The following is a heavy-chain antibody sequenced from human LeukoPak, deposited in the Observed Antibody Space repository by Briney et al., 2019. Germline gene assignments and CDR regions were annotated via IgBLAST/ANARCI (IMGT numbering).Heavy chain of an antibody. V-gene: IGHV3-23*01. CDR3: AKWGDYDVLTGYYVSDF. J-gene: IGHJ4*02. CDR2: ISGRSDNT. CDR1: GFIFSNYA. Sequence: GASLRLSCAASGFIFSNYAVYWVRQAPGKGLEWVSAISGRSDNTYYADSVKGRFTLSRDSSKNTLYLKMNSLRADDTAVYYCAKWGDYDVLTGYYVSDFWGQGTLVTVSS. D-gene: IGHD3-9*01.